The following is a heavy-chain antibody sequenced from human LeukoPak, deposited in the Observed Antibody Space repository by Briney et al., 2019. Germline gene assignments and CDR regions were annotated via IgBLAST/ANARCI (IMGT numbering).Heavy chain of an antibody. CDR1: GYTFTGYY. Sequence: GASVKVSCKASGYTFTGYYMHLVRQAPGQGLEWMGRINPNSGGTNYAQKFQGRVTMTRDTSISTAYMELSRLRSDDTAVYYCARVSSIAARSRPLIPANFDYWGQGTLVTVSS. J-gene: IGHJ4*02. V-gene: IGHV1-2*06. CDR3: ARVSSIAARSRPLIPANFDY. CDR2: INPNSGGT. D-gene: IGHD6-6*01.